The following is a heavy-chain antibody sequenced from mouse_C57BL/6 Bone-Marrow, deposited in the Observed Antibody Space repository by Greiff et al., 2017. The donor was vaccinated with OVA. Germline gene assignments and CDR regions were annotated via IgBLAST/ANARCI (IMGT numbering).Heavy chain of an antibody. CDR3: ARSDDGYYWFAY. J-gene: IGHJ3*01. D-gene: IGHD2-3*01. Sequence: QVQLQQPGAELVMPGASVKLSCKASGYTFTSYWMHWVKQRPGQGLEWIGEIDPSDSYTNSTQKFKGTSTLTVAKSSSTAYMQLSSLTSEDSAVYYCARSDDGYYWFAYWGQGTLVTVSA. V-gene: IGHV1-69*01. CDR1: GYTFTSYW. CDR2: IDPSDSYT.